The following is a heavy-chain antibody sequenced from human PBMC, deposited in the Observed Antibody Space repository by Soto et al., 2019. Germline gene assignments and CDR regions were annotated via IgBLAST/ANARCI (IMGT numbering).Heavy chain of an antibody. J-gene: IGHJ5*02. V-gene: IGHV1-69*13. CDR2: IIPNCDRA. Sequence: SVKVSCKASGGTFSSYAISWLRQGPGQGVGWMGGIIPNCDRANYSQKFQGRVTITADESTSTAYMELISLRSEDTAVFYCWREWTTVISFDPWGQGTLVTVSS. D-gene: IGHD4-17*01. CDR3: WREWTTVISFDP. CDR1: GGTFSSYA.